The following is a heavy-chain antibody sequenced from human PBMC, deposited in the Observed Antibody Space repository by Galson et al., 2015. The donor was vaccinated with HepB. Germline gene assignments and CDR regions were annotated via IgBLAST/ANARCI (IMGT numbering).Heavy chain of an antibody. CDR3: ARDPAGWNDGWYFDL. V-gene: IGHV3-33*01. J-gene: IGHJ2*01. CDR1: GFTFSSYG. Sequence: SLRLSCAASGFTFSSYGMHWVRQAPGKGLEWVAVIWYDGSNKYYADSVKGRFTISRDNSKNTLYLQMNSLRAEDTAVYYCARDPAGWNDGWYFDLWGRGTLVTVSS. CDR2: IWYDGSNK. D-gene: IGHD1-1*01.